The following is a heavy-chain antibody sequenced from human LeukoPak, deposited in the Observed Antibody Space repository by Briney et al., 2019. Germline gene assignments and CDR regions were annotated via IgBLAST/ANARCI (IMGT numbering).Heavy chain of an antibody. CDR2: LDYSGST. CDR3: ARTTMVRGVMDYYYYMDV. V-gene: IGHV4-59*08. Sequence: SETLSLTCTVSGGSIRSYYWSWIRQPPGKGLEWIGYLDYSGSTHYNPSLRGRVTISVDTSKNQFSLKLSSVTAADTAVYYCARTTMVRGVMDYYYYMDVWGKGTTVTISS. J-gene: IGHJ6*03. D-gene: IGHD3-10*01. CDR1: GGSIRSYY.